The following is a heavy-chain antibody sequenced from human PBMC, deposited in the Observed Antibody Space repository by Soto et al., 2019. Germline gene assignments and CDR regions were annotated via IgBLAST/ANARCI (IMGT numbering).Heavy chain of an antibody. CDR3: ARREWYSSSWYDWYFDL. J-gene: IGHJ2*01. CDR2: INHSGST. Sequence: QVQLQQWGAGLLKPSETLSLTCAVYGGSFSGYYWSWIRQPPGKGLEWIGEINHSGSTNYNPSLKSRVTISVDTSKNQFSLKLSSVTAADTAVYYCARREWYSSSWYDWYFDLWGRGTLVTVSS. V-gene: IGHV4-34*01. D-gene: IGHD6-13*01. CDR1: GGSFSGYY.